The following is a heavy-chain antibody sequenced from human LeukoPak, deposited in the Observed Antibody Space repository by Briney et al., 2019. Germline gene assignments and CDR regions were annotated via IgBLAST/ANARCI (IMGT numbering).Heavy chain of an antibody. V-gene: IGHV1-69*13. CDR2: IIPIFGTA. Sequence: SVKVSYKVSGYTLTELSMHWVRQAPGPGLEWMGGIIPIFGTANYAQKFQGRVTITADESTSTVYMELNSLKSEDTAVYYCARGWDYDSGGRPTAYVYWGQGTLVTVSS. CDR1: GYTLTELS. D-gene: IGHD3-22*01. J-gene: IGHJ4*02. CDR3: ARGWDYDSGGRPTAYVY.